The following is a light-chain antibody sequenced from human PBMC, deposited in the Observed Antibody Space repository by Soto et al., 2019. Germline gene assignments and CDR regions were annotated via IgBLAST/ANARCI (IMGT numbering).Light chain of an antibody. J-gene: IGKJ1*01. CDR1: QSISSW. V-gene: IGKV1-5*03. Sequence: DIQMTQSPSILSASVGDRVTITCRASQSISSWLAWYQQKPGKAPNLLIHKASHLESGVPSRFSGSGSGTEFTLTISSLQPGDFATYYCQKYNSAPRMFGQGTKVDIK. CDR2: KAS. CDR3: QKYNSAPRM.